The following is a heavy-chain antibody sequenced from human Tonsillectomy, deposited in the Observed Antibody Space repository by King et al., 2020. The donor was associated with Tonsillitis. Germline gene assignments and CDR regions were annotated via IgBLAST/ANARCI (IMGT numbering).Heavy chain of an antibody. Sequence: QLVQSGAEVKKPGASVKVSCKASGYTFTSYGISWVRQAPGQGLEWVGWIIAYNGNTNYAQKLQGRVTMTTDTSTSTDYMELMSLRSDDTAVYYCARDDGSVAGINPDAFDIWGQGTMVTVSS. D-gene: IGHD6-19*01. CDR2: IIAYNGNT. V-gene: IGHV1-18*04. CDR1: GYTFTSYG. J-gene: IGHJ3*02. CDR3: ARDDGSVAGINPDAFDI.